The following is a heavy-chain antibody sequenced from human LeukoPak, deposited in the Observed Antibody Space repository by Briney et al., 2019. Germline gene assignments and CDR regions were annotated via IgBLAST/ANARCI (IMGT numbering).Heavy chain of an antibody. CDR2: IRYDGSNK. CDR1: GLTFSSYD. Sequence: GGSLRLSCAASGLTFSSYDMSWVRQAPGKGLEWVAFIRYDGSNKYYADSVKDRFTISRDNSKNTLYLQMNSLRDEDTAVYYCAKRGVEMATIYYMDVWGKGTAVT. V-gene: IGHV3-30*02. J-gene: IGHJ6*03. D-gene: IGHD5-24*01. CDR3: AKRGVEMATIYYMDV.